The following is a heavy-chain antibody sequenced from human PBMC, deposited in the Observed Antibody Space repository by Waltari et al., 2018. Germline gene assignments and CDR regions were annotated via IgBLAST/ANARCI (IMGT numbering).Heavy chain of an antibody. J-gene: IGHJ4*02. Sequence: EVQLVESGGGLVQPGGSLRLSCAAPGFTFSSYWMSWVRQAPGKGLEWGANIKQDGSEKYYVDSVKGRFTISRDNAKNSLYLQMNSLRAEDTAVYYCARSRFLEWPWGYWGQGTLVTVSS. CDR2: IKQDGSEK. CDR1: GFTFSSYW. CDR3: ARSRFLEWPWGY. V-gene: IGHV3-7*01. D-gene: IGHD3-3*01.